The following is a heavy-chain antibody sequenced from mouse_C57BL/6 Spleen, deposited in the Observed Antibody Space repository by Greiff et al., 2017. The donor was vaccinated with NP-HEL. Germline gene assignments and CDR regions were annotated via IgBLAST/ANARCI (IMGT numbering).Heavy chain of an antibody. CDR1: GYTFTSYW. CDR2: IHPNSGST. J-gene: IGHJ3*01. V-gene: IGHV1-64*01. Sequence: VQLQQSGAELVKPGASVKLSCKASGYTFTSYWMHWVKQRPGQGLEWIGMIHPNSGSTNYNEKFKSKATLTVDKSSSTAYMQLSSLTSEDSAVYYCARDYGNPAWFAYWGQGTLVTVSA. D-gene: IGHD2-1*01. CDR3: ARDYGNPAWFAY.